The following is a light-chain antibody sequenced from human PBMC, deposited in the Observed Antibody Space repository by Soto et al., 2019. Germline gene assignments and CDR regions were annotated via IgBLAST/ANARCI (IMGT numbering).Light chain of an antibody. Sequence: EIVLPQSPDTLSLSPGERATLSCRASQSVGRNYLAWYQQKPGQAPRLLIYDASSRATGVPDRFGGSGSGTDFTLAINRLEPEDFAVYYCQQDAASPITFGGGTKVQIK. V-gene: IGKV3-20*01. J-gene: IGKJ4*01. CDR3: QQDAASPIT. CDR2: DAS. CDR1: QSVGRNY.